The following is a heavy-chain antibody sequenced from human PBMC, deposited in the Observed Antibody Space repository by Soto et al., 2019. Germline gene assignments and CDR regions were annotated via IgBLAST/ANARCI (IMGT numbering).Heavy chain of an antibody. CDR1: GGTFSSYA. CDR3: AREGYDILTGYYHNWFDP. CDR2: IIPIVGTA. V-gene: IGHV1-69*01. J-gene: IGHJ5*02. Sequence: QVQLVQSGAEVKKPGSSVKVSCKASGGTFSSYAISWVRQAPGQGLEWMGGIIPIVGTANYAEKLQGRVTISADESTSTAYMELSSLRSEDTAVYYCAREGYDILTGYYHNWFDPWGQGTLVTVS. D-gene: IGHD3-9*01.